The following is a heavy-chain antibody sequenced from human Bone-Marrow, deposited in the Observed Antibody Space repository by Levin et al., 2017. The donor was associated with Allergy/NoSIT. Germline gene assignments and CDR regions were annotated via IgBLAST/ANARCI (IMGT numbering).Heavy chain of an antibody. CDR2: IKSKTDGGTT. CDR3: TTPRGSCTNGVCFDFGQRN. V-gene: IGHV3-15*01. D-gene: IGHD2-8*01. CDR1: GFTFSNAW. Sequence: PGGSLRLSCAASGFTFSNAWMSWVRQAPGKGLEWVGRIKSKTDGGTTDYAAPVKGRFTISRDDSKNTLYLQMNSLKTEDTAVYYCTTPRGSCTNGVCFDFGQRNWGQGTLVTVSS. J-gene: IGHJ4*02.